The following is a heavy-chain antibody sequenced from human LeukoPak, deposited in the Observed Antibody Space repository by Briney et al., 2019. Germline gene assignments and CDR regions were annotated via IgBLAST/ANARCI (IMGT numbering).Heavy chain of an antibody. V-gene: IGHV1-2*02. CDR1: GHTFSGYY. D-gene: IGHD3-10*01. Sequence: ASVKVSCKAHGHTFSGYYIHWVRQAPGQGLEWLGWINPNSGGTIYAQKFHGRVTLTRDTSISTAYMELSSLRSEDTAVYYCARESDYYGSGSPSFDPWGQGTLVTVSS. CDR3: ARESDYYGSGSPSFDP. CDR2: INPNSGGT. J-gene: IGHJ5*02.